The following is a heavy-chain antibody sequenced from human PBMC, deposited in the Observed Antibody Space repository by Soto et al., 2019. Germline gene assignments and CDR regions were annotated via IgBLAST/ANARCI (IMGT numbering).Heavy chain of an antibody. J-gene: IGHJ4*02. CDR1: GFSLITHGVG. D-gene: IGHD1-1*01. CDR2: IYWDDDN. Sequence: SGPTLVNPTQTLTLTCTFSGFSLITHGVGVGWVRQPPGKALECLALIYWDDDNRYNPSLKSRLTITKDTSKNQVVLTMTNMDPVDTGTYFCAHRGGGSNWNGGYVDYWGQGALVTVSS. CDR3: AHRGGGSNWNGGYVDY. V-gene: IGHV2-5*02.